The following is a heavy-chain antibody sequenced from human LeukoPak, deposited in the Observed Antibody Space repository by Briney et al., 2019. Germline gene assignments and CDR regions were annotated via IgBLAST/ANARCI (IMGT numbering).Heavy chain of an antibody. J-gene: IGHJ2*01. Sequence: GGSLRLSCAASGFPFSSYWMHWVRQAPGKGLVWVSHANTDGSNTKYADAVKGRFTISRDNVKNTLYLQMNSLRAEDTAVYYCARGGAHFDLWGRGTLVTVSS. CDR2: ANTDGSNT. D-gene: IGHD1-26*01. CDR1: GFPFSSYW. CDR3: ARGGAHFDL. V-gene: IGHV3-74*01.